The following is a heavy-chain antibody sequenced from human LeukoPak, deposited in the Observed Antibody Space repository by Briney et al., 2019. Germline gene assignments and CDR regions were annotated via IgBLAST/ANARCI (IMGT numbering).Heavy chain of an antibody. CDR3: ASLVAVAGATGYYYYGMDV. CDR2: INPNSGGT. V-gene: IGHV1-2*02. J-gene: IGHJ6*02. Sequence: GASVKVSCKASGYTFTGYYMHWVRQAPGQGLEWMGWINPNSGGTNYAQKFQGRVTMTRDTSISTAYMELSRLRSDDTAVYYCASLVAVAGATGYYYYGMDVWGQRTTVTVSS. D-gene: IGHD6-19*01. CDR1: GYTFTGYY.